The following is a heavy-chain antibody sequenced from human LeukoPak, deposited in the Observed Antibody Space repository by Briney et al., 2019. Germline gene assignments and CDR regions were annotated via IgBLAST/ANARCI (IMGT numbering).Heavy chain of an antibody. CDR3: AKGHYYNILTGYSVRRGLDY. D-gene: IGHD3-9*01. J-gene: IGHJ4*02. Sequence: GGSLRLSCAASGFTLSTYGMHWVRQAPGKGLEWVAFIRYDVSNKYHADSVKGRFTISRDNSKNTLYLQMNSLRAEDTAVYYCAKGHYYNILTGYSVRRGLDYWGQGTLVTVSS. CDR2: IRYDVSNK. V-gene: IGHV3-30*02. CDR1: GFTLSTYG.